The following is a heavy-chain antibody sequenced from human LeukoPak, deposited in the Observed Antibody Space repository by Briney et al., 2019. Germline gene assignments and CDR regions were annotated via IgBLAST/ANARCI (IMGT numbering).Heavy chain of an antibody. Sequence: SETLSLTCTVSGGSISSGGYYWSWIRQHPGKGLEWIGYIYYSGSTYYNPSLKSRVIISVDTSKNQFSLKLSSVTAADTAVYYCAREAAAGSSGGYWGQGTLVTVSS. D-gene: IGHD6-13*01. CDR3: AREAAAGSSGGY. CDR1: GGSISSGGYY. V-gene: IGHV4-31*03. J-gene: IGHJ4*02. CDR2: IYYSGST.